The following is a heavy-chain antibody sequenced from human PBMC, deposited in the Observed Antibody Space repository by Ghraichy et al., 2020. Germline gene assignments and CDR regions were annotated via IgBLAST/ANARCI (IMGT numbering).Heavy chain of an antibody. J-gene: IGHJ4*02. D-gene: IGHD3-22*01. CDR3: ARDPPHYYDSSGYSG. CDR2: IKQDGSEK. Sequence: GGSLRLSCAASGFTFSSYWMSWVRQAPGKGLEWVANIKQDGSEKYYVDSVKGRFTISRDNAKNSLYLQMNSLRAEDTAVYYCARDPPHYYDSSGYSGWGQGTLVTVSS. CDR1: GFTFSSYW. V-gene: IGHV3-7*01.